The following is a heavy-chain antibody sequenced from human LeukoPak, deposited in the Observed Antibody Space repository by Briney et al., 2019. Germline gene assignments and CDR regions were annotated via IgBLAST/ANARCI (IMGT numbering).Heavy chain of an antibody. V-gene: IGHV4-39*07. Sequence: SETLSLTCTVSGGSISSSSYYWGWIRQPPGKGLEWIGESNQRGSSNYNPSLKSRVTISVDTSKNQFSLKLSSVTAADTAVYYCARTIRDIVVVPAAIGTVPYYYYYMDVWGKGTTVTVSS. CDR2: SNQRGSS. J-gene: IGHJ6*03. CDR3: ARTIRDIVVVPAAIGTVPYYYYYMDV. D-gene: IGHD2-2*01. CDR1: GGSISSSSYY.